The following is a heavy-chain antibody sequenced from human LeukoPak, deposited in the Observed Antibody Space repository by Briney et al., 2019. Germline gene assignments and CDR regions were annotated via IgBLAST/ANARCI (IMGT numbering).Heavy chain of an antibody. Sequence: SETLSLTCAVYGGSFSGYYWSWIRQPPGKGLEWIGEINHSGSTNYNPSLKSRVTISVDTSKNQFSLKLSSVTAADTAVYYCARISNYYDSSGYLNHAFDMWGQGTMVTVSS. V-gene: IGHV4-34*01. J-gene: IGHJ3*02. CDR3: ARISNYYDSSGYLNHAFDM. CDR2: INHSGST. D-gene: IGHD3-22*01. CDR1: GGSFSGYY.